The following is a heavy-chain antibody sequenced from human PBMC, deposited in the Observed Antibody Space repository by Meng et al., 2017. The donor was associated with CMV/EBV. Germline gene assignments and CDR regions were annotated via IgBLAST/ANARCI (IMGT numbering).Heavy chain of an antibody. Sequence: VRLKQWGAGLLKPSEPLALTCAVYGGSFSGYYWSWIRQPPGRGLEWIGEINHSGSTNYNPSLKSRVTISVDTSKNQFSLKLSSVTAADTAVYYCARGVGATGKADYWGQGTLVTVSS. J-gene: IGHJ4*02. CDR2: INHSGST. D-gene: IGHD1-26*01. CDR3: ARGVGATGKADY. CDR1: GGSFSGYY. V-gene: IGHV4-34*01.